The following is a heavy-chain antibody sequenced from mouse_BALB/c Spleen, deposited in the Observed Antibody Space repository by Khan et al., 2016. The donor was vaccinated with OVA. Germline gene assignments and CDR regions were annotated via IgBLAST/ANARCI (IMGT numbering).Heavy chain of an antibody. V-gene: IGHV1S135*01. CDR2: IDPFNGGT. CDR3: ARRTLDY. CDR1: AYPFTSYY. Sequence: VQLQQSGPELMKPGASVTISCTASAYPFTSYYIHWVKQSHGKTLEWIGCIDPFNGGTTYNQKFKGKATLTVDKSSSTAYMHVSTLTSEDSAVSYCARRTLDYWGQGTSVTVSS. J-gene: IGHJ4*01.